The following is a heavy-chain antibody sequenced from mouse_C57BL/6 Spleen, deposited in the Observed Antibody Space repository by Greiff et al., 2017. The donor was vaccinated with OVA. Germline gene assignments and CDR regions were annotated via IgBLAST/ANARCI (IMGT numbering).Heavy chain of an antibody. CDR2: INYDGSST. CDR1: GFTFSDYY. CDR3: ARSYSNYYFDY. V-gene: IGHV5-16*01. D-gene: IGHD2-5*01. J-gene: IGHJ2*01. Sequence: DVKLVESEGGLVQPGSSMKLSCTASGFTFSDYYMAWVRQVPEKGLEWVANINYDGSSTYYLDSLKSRFIISRDNAKNILYLQMSSLKSEDTATYYCARSYSNYYFDYWGQGTTLTVSS.